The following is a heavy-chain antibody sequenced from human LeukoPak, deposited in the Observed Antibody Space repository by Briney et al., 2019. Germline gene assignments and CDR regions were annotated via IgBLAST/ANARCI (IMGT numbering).Heavy chain of an antibody. CDR2: ISNSGGST. CDR3: AKDSITYYDILTGYSDFDY. Sequence: GGSLRLSCAASGFTFNNYAMSWVRQAPEKGLEWVSTISNSGGSTYYADSVKGRFTISRDNSRNTLSLQMNSLRAEDTAVYYCAKDSITYYDILTGYSDFDYWGQGTLVTVSS. CDR1: GFTFNNYA. J-gene: IGHJ4*02. V-gene: IGHV3-23*01. D-gene: IGHD3-9*01.